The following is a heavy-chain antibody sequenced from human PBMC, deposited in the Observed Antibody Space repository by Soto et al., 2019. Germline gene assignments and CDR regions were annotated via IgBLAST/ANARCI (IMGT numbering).Heavy chain of an antibody. CDR2: IYSDGTT. CDR1: GFIVTSNY. V-gene: IGHV3-53*01. CDR3: AKGGPGASSGLFES. D-gene: IGHD3-10*01. Sequence: PGGSLRLSCAASGFIVTSNYMSWVRQAPGKGLEWGSVIYSDGTTNYAESVKGRFTISRDKSKNTVFLQMSSLRAEETAVYYCAKGGPGASSGLFESWGQGT. J-gene: IGHJ4*02.